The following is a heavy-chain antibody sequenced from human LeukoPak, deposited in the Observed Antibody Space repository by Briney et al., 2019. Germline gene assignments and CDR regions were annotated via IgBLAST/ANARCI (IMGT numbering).Heavy chain of an antibody. CDR3: ASSDSRGYQLLSYYAFDI. CDR1: GYTFTSYD. D-gene: IGHD2-2*01. CDR2: MNPNSGNT. V-gene: IGHV1-8*03. J-gene: IGHJ3*02. Sequence: ASVKVSCKASGYTFTSYDINWVRQATGQGLEWMGWMNPNSGNTGYAQKFQGRVTITRNTSISTAYMELSSLRSEDTAVYYCASSDSRGYQLLSYYAFDIWGQGTMVTVSS.